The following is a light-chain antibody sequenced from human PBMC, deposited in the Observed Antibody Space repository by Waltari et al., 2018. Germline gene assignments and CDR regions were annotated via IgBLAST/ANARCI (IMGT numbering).Light chain of an antibody. CDR2: AAA. CDR1: QSISTY. J-gene: IGKJ2*01. CDR3: QQSYSIPYT. Sequence: DIQMTQSPSSLSASVGDRVTITCRASQSISTYLNWYKQRPGKAPKLLIYAAASLQSGVPSRFSGSGSGTDFTLTISSLQPEDFATFYCQQSYSIPYTFGQGTNLEIK. V-gene: IGKV1-39*01.